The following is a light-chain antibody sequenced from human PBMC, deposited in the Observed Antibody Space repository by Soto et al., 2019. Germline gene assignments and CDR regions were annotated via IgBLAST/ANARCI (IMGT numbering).Light chain of an antibody. J-gene: IGKJ1*01. V-gene: IGKV1-39*01. CDR1: QNIDMY. CDR2: GAS. Sequence: DIHMTQSPSSLSASVGDTVTITCRASQNIDMYLNWYQQKPGKAPRVLISGASNLQSGVPSRFSGSGSGTDFTLTISSLQSEDFASYFCQHTFNSPPWXFGQGTKVDI. CDR3: QHTFNSPPWX.